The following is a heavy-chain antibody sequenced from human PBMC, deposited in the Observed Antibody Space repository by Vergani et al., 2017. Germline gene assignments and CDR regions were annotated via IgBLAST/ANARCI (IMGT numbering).Heavy chain of an antibody. CDR1: GITFWKFG. D-gene: IGHD5-12*01. V-gene: IGHV3-9*01. CDR2: ISWNSGAV. CDR3: TKGSVYYHDSAGHGYDPYTGFDL. Sequence: EVHLVESGGGLVQPGRSLRLSCEASGITFWKFGMHWVRQGPGKGLEWVSGISWNSGAVDYADSVRGRFTISRDNAKNSLFLEMNSLRFEDTAVYFCTKGSVYYHDSAGHGYDPYTGFDLWGQGTLVTVSS. J-gene: IGHJ3*01.